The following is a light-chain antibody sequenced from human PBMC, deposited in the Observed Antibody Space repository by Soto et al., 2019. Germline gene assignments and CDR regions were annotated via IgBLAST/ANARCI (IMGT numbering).Light chain of an antibody. J-gene: IGKJ3*01. CDR2: GAS. Sequence: EIVLTQSPGTLSLSPGERATLSCRASQSVSGSCLAWYQQKPGQAPRLLTYGASSRATGILDRFSGSGSGTDFTLTISRLEPEDFAVYYCQQYGSSPFTFGPGTKVDIK. CDR3: QQYGSSPFT. V-gene: IGKV3-20*01. CDR1: QSVSGSC.